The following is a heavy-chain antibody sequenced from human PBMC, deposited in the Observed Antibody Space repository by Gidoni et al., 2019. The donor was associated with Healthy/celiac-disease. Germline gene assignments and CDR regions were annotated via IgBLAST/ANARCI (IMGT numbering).Heavy chain of an antibody. V-gene: IGHV1-69*01. D-gene: IGHD6-13*01. J-gene: IGHJ6*02. CDR3: ASGPIAAAGPYYYYGMDV. CDR2: IIPIFGTA. CDR1: GGTFSSYA. Sequence: QVQLVQSGAEVKKPGSSVKVSCKASGGTFSSYAISWVRQAPGQGLEWMGGIIPIFGTANYAQKFQGRVTITADESTSTAYMELSSLRSEDTAVYYCASGPIAAAGPYYYYGMDVWGQGTTVTVSS.